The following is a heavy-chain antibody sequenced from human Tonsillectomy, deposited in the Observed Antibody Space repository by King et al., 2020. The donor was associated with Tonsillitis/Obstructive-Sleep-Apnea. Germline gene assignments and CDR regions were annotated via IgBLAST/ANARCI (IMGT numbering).Heavy chain of an antibody. D-gene: IGHD3-10*01. CDR1: GGSISSSSYY. Sequence: QLQESGPGLVKPSETLSLTCTVSGGSISSSSYYWGWIRQPPGKGLEWIGSIYYSGSTYYNPSLKSRVTISVDTSKNQFSLKLSSVTAADTAVYYSARQALLWFGELLYYFDYWGQGTLVTVSS. CDR3: ARQALLWFGELLYYFDY. V-gene: IGHV4-39*01. CDR2: IYYSGST. J-gene: IGHJ4*02.